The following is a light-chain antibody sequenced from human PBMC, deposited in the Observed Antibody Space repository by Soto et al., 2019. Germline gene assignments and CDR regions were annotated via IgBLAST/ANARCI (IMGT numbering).Light chain of an antibody. CDR1: QSISNW. V-gene: IGKV1-5*01. J-gene: IGKJ5*01. Sequence: DIQMTQSPSSLSASVGDRVTMTCRASQSISNWLAWYQQKPGTAPKVLIYHASNLQSGVPSRFSGSGSGTDFTLTISSLQPEDFATYYCQQLNSYPITFGQGTRLEIK. CDR2: HAS. CDR3: QQLNSYPIT.